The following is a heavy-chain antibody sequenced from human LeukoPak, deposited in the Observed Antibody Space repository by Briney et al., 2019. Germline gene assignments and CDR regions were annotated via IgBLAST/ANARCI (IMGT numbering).Heavy chain of an antibody. Sequence: GGSLRLSCAASGFTFSSYAMHWVRQAPGKGLEYVSVISSNGGNIYYANSVKGRFTISRDNSKNTLYLQMNSLKTEDTAVYYCTTDPYYYDSSGHAWGQGTLVTVSS. CDR2: ISSNGGNI. V-gene: IGHV3-64*01. D-gene: IGHD3-22*01. CDR1: GFTFSSYA. CDR3: TTDPYYYDSSGHA. J-gene: IGHJ5*02.